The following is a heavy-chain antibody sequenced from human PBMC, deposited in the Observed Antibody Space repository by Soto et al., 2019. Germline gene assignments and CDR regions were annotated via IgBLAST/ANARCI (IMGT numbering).Heavy chain of an antibody. CDR2: ISSSSSTI. V-gene: IGHV3-48*02. D-gene: IGHD3-22*01. Sequence: EVQLVESGGGLVQPGGSLRLSCAASGFTFSSYSMNWVRQAPGKGLEWVSYISSSSSTIYYADSVKGRFTISRDNAKNSLYLQMNSLRDGDTAVYYCARALPYYYDSSGYYEDWFDPWGQGTLVTVSS. J-gene: IGHJ5*02. CDR3: ARALPYYYDSSGYYEDWFDP. CDR1: GFTFSSYS.